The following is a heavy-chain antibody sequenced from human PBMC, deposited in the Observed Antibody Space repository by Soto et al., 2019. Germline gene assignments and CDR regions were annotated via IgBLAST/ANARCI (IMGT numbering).Heavy chain of an antibody. V-gene: IGHV3-48*02. CDR3: ARGIAAVDY. J-gene: IGHJ4*01. Sequence: EVQLVESGGGLVQPGGSLRLSCAASGFTFSSYSMNWVRQAPGKGLEWVSYISSSSSTIYYADSVKGRFTISRDNAKNSLYLQMNSRRDEVTAVYYCARGIAAVDYWGQGTLVTVSS. D-gene: IGHD6-25*01. CDR1: GFTFSSYS. CDR2: ISSSSSTI.